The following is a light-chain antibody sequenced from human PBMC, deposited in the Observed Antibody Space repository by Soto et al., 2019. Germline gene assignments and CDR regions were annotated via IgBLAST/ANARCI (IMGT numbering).Light chain of an antibody. CDR1: SRDIAAFNY. CDR2: EVR. Sequence: QSALTQPASVSGSLGQSITISCTGSSRDIAAFNYVSWYQQYPGKVPKLIIYEVRNRPSGVSNRFSGSKSGNTASLTISGLQAEDEADYYCNSFTSRSTPLFGGGTKLTVL. CDR3: NSFTSRSTPL. V-gene: IGLV2-14*01. J-gene: IGLJ3*02.